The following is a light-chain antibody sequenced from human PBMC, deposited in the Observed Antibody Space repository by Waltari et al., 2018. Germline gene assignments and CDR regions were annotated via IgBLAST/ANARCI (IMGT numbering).Light chain of an antibody. CDR3: CSYAGSYTLV. V-gene: IGLV2-11*01. CDR1: SSDVGGYNY. Sequence: QSALTQPRSVSGSAGQSVTISCTGPSSDVGGYNYVPWYQQPPGKAPKLMIYDVSKRPSGVPDRFSGSKSGNTASLTISGLQAEDEADYYCCSYAGSYTLVFGGGTKLTVL. CDR2: DVS. J-gene: IGLJ2*01.